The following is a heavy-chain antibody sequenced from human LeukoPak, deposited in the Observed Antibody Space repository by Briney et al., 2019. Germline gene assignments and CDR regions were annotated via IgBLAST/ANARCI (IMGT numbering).Heavy chain of an antibody. CDR3: ARALEVLRYFDWLFPFDY. J-gene: IGHJ4*02. D-gene: IGHD3-9*01. Sequence: GGSLRLSCAASGFTFSSYWMSWVRQAPGKGLEWVANIKQDGSEKYYVDSVKGRLTISRDNAKNSLYLQMNSLRAEDTAVYYCARALEVLRYFDWLFPFDYWGQGTLVTVSS. V-gene: IGHV3-7*01. CDR2: IKQDGSEK. CDR1: GFTFSSYW.